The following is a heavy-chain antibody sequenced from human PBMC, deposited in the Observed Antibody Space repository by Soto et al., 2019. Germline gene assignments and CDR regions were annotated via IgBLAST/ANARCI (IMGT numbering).Heavy chain of an antibody. CDR2: IIPMFGKP. Sequence: QVQLVQSGAEVREPGSSVKVSCEASGGTFRSYAINWVRQAPGQGLEWMGGIIPMFGKPNYAEKFLGRVTISADEPTRTSYMQVTTLKSKDTAVYYCARSMEANYFYCMGAWGLWNTVTVSS. CDR3: ARSMEANYFYCMGA. J-gene: IGHJ6*02. D-gene: IGHD2-8*01. CDR1: GGTFRSYA. V-gene: IGHV1-69*01.